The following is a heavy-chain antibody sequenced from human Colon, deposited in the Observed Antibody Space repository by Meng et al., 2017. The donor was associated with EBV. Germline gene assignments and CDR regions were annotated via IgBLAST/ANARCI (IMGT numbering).Heavy chain of an antibody. Sequence: EVGLVGPGGGLVHPGGSLRLSFAAAGFSFSGYWMHWVRQAPGKGLAWVSRINGDGSGTTYADSVKGRFSISRDNAKNTLYLQMNSLRAEDTATYYCARDDASEFDWGQGTLVTVSS. J-gene: IGHJ4*02. CDR1: GFSFSGYW. CDR3: ARDDASEFD. D-gene: IGHD3-10*01. V-gene: IGHV3-74*03. CDR2: INGDGSGT.